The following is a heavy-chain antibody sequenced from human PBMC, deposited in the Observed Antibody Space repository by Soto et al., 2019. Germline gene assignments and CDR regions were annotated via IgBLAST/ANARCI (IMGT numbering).Heavy chain of an antibody. J-gene: IGHJ5*02. CDR3: ARDPDYGLNWFDP. V-gene: IGHV1-46*01. D-gene: IGHD4-17*01. CDR1: GYTFTAYY. CDR2: INPSGGST. Sequence: KXSGYTFTAYYIHWVRQAPGQGLEWMGIINPSGGSTTYAQRFQGRVTMTRDTSTSTVYMELSSLRSEDTAVYYCARDPDYGLNWFDPWGQGTLVTVSS.